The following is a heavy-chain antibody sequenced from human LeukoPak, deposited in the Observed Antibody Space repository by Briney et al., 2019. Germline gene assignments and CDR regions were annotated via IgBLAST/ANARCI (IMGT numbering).Heavy chain of an antibody. CDR2: ISSSSSTI. D-gene: IGHD2-15*01. V-gene: IGHV3-48*01. CDR1: GFTFSSYS. CDR3: ARASGRDAFDI. Sequence: GGSLTLSCAASGFTFSSYSMNWLRQAPGKGLEWVSYISSSSSTIYYADSVNGRFTMSRENANNSLYLQVNNLRAEDTAVYYCARASGRDAFDIWGQGTMVTVSS. J-gene: IGHJ3*02.